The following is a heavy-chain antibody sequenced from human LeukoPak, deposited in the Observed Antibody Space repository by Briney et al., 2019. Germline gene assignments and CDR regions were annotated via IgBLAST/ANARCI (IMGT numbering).Heavy chain of an antibody. D-gene: IGHD3-10*01. CDR3: ARDLRILWFGEFTYYYYGMDV. V-gene: IGHV3-30-3*01. CDR1: GFTFGSYA. CDR2: ISYDGSNK. Sequence: GGSLRLSCAASGFTFGSYAMHWVRQAPGKGLEWVAVISYDGSNKYYADSVKGRFTISRDNSKNTLYLQMNSLRAEDTAVYYCARDLRILWFGEFTYYYYGMDVWGQGTTVTVSS. J-gene: IGHJ6*02.